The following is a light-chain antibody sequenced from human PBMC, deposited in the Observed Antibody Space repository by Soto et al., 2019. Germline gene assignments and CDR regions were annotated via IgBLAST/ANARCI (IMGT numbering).Light chain of an antibody. Sequence: DLQMTQSPSSLSASVGDRVTIPCRASQSISNYLSWYQQIPGKAPKLLIYAASTLRSGVSSRCSGSGSGTDFTLTISSLQPEDFATYYGQQSYSTPWTFGQGTKVQIK. CDR2: AAS. J-gene: IGKJ1*01. CDR1: QSISNY. V-gene: IGKV1-39*01. CDR3: QQSYSTPWT.